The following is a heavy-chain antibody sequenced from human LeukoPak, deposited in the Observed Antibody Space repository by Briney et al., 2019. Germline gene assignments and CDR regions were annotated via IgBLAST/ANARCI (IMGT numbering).Heavy chain of an antibody. CDR1: GYTFTGYY. D-gene: IGHD2-21*02. Sequence: GASVKVSCKASGYTFTGYYINWVRQAPGQGLEWMGWINPSGGSTSYAQKFQGRVTMTRDMSTGTVYMELSSLRSEDTAVYYCARGVEAYCGGDCSNDAFDIWGQGTMVTVSS. J-gene: IGHJ3*02. CDR2: INPSGGST. V-gene: IGHV1-46*01. CDR3: ARGVEAYCGGDCSNDAFDI.